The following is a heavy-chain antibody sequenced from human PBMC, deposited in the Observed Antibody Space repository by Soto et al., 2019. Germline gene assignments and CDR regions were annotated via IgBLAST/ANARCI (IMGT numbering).Heavy chain of an antibody. J-gene: IGHJ3*02. CDR1: GFTFSSYA. CDR2: ISGSGGST. CDR3: AKDVGDIVVVVAATLI. Sequence: GGSLRLSCAASGFTFSSYAMSWVRQAPGKGLEWVSAISGSGGSTYYADSVKGRFTISRDNSKNTLYLQMNSLRAEDTAVYYCAKDVGDIVVVVAATLIWGQGTMVTVSS. V-gene: IGHV3-23*01. D-gene: IGHD2-15*01.